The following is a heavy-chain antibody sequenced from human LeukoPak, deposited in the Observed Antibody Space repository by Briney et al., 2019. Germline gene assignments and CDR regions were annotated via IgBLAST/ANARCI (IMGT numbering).Heavy chain of an antibody. CDR3: ARTMRGYCSSTSCYTRGGFDY. J-gene: IGHJ4*02. V-gene: IGHV1-69*05. Sequence: GASVKVSCKASGYTFTSYYMHWVRQAPGQGLEWMGGIIPIICTANYAQKFQGRVTITTDESTSTAYMELSSMRSEDTAVYYCARTMRGYCSSTSCYTRGGFDYWGQGTLVTVSS. D-gene: IGHD2-2*02. CDR2: IIPIICTA. CDR1: GYTFTSYY.